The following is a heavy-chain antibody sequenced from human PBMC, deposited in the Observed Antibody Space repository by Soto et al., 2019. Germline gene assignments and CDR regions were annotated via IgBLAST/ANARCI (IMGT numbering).Heavy chain of an antibody. D-gene: IGHD6-19*01. CDR3: ARDLRGSSGYDY. Sequence: SETLSLTCAVSGYSISSGYYWGWIRQPPGKGLEWIGSIYHSGSTYYNPSLKSRVTISVDTSKNQFSLKLSSVTAADTAVYYCARDLRGSSGYDYWGQGTLVTVSS. CDR1: GYSISSGYY. CDR2: IYHSGST. J-gene: IGHJ4*02. V-gene: IGHV4-38-2*02.